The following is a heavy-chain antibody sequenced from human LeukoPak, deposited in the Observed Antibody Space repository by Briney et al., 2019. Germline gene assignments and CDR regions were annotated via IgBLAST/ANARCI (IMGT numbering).Heavy chain of an antibody. CDR1: GGSISSYY. CDR3: ARGAAAAGPYDAFDI. D-gene: IGHD6-13*01. CDR2: IYTSGST. Sequence: SQTLSLTSSVSGGSISSYYWSWIRPPAGKGLEWTGRIYTSGSTNYNPSLKSRVTMSVDTSKNQFSLKLSSVTAADTAVYYCARGAAAAGPYDAFDIWGQGTMVTVSS. V-gene: IGHV4-4*07. J-gene: IGHJ3*02.